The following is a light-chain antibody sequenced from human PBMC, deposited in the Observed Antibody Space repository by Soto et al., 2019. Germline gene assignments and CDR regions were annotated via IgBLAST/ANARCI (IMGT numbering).Light chain of an antibody. J-gene: IGKJ4*01. CDR2: AAS. V-gene: IGKV1-39*01. Sequence: DIQMTQSPSSLSASVGDRVTITCRAGQTNSNYLNWYQQKPGKAPKLLIYAASNLQSGVPSRFSGSRSGTDFTLTINNLQPEDFATYYCQQSHNLHRLAFAGGTKVDIK. CDR1: QTNSNY. CDR3: QQSHNLHRLA.